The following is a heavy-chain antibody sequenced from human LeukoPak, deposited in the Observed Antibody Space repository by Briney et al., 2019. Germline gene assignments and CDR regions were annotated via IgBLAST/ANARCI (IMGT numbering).Heavy chain of an antibody. CDR2: IYRDGSS. CDR3: ARSFYDILIGYYQYFDY. V-gene: IGHV3-66*01. CDR1: GFTFSDYN. D-gene: IGHD3-9*01. Sequence: GGSLRLSCLASGFTFSDYNMNWVRQAPGKGLEWVSVIYRDGSSYYAESVKGRFTISRDNSKNTLYIQMNSLRAEDTAVYYCARSFYDILIGYYQYFDYWGQGTLVTVSS. J-gene: IGHJ4*02.